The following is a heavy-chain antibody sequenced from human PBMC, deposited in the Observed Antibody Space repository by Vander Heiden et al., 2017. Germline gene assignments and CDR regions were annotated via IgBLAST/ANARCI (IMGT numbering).Heavy chain of an antibody. D-gene: IGHD2-21*02. CDR3: ARAYCGADCYPDY. J-gene: IGHJ4*02. CDR1: GFPFSSYN. CDR2: ISSSSFTI. Sequence: EVQLVESGGGLVQPGGSLRLSCVGSGFPFSSYNMNWVRQAPGKGLEWVSQISSSSFTIYYADSVKGRFIISRDNAKNSLWLQMNSLGVEDTAVYYCARAYCGADCYPDYWGQGTLVTVSS. V-gene: IGHV3-48*01.